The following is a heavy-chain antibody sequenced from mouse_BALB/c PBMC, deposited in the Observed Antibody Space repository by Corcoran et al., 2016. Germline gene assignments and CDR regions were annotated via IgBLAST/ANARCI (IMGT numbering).Heavy chain of an antibody. J-gene: IGHJ3*01. CDR2: INPYNGGT. D-gene: IGHD1-1*01. CDR1: GYSFTGYT. Sequence: EVQLQQSGPEMVKPAASMKISCKAYGYSFTGYTMNWVKQSHGKKLEWIGLINPYNGGTSYNQKFKGKATLTVDKSSSTAYMERLSLTSDDSAVYDCARPYGSSYGAWFAYWGQGTLVTVSA. V-gene: IGHV1-18*01. CDR3: ARPYGSSYGAWFAY.